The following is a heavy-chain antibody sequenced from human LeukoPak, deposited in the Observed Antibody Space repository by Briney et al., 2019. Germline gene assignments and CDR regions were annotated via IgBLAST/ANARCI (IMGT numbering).Heavy chain of an antibody. CDR3: AKAKYITGTTLGFDY. D-gene: IGHD1-7*01. J-gene: IGHJ4*02. V-gene: IGHV3-23*01. Sequence: GGSLRLSCAAPGFTFSTYAMNWVRQAPGKGLEWVSAISVSGGSTYYADSVKGRFTISRDNSKNTLYLQMNSLRAEDTAVYYCAKAKYITGTTLGFDYWGQGTLVTVSS. CDR1: GFTFSTYA. CDR2: ISVSGGST.